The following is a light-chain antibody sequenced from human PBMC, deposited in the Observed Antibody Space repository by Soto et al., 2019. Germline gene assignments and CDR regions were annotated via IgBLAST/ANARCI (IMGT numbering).Light chain of an antibody. J-gene: IGKJ5*01. CDR3: QQYNNWPPIT. Sequence: EIVLTQSPGTLSLSPGERATLSCRASQSVGSHLAWYLQKPGRAPRLLIYDASTRATGIPARFSGSGSGTQFTLTISSLQSEDFAVYYCQQYNNWPPITFGQGRRPEIK. CDR1: QSVGSH. CDR2: DAS. V-gene: IGKV3D-15*01.